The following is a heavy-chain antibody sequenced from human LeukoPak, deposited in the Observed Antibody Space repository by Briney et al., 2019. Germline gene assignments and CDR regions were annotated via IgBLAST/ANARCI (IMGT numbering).Heavy chain of an antibody. CDR1: GGSISSYY. J-gene: IGHJ4*02. V-gene: IGHV4-59*01. Sequence: PSETLSLTCTVSGGSISSYYWSWIRQPPGKGLEWIGYIYYSGSTNYNPSLKSRVTISVDTSKNQFSLKLSSVTAADPAVYYCASWWGYDSSGYEYWGQRTLVTVSS. CDR3: ASWWGYDSSGYEY. CDR2: IYYSGST. D-gene: IGHD3-22*01.